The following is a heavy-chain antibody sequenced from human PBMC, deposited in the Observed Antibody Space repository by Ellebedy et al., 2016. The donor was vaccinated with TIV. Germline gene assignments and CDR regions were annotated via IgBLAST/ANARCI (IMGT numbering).Heavy chain of an antibody. J-gene: IGHJ6*02. D-gene: IGHD6-19*01. CDR1: GFTSSSYW. CDR2: INSDGSST. V-gene: IGHV3-74*01. CDR3: ARDRTGYSSGWYRSYYYYGMDV. Sequence: PGGSLRLSCAASGFTSSSYWMHWVRQAPGKGLVWVSRINSDGSSTSYADSVKGRFTISRDNAKNTLYLQMNSLRAEDTAVYYCARDRTGYSSGWYRSYYYYGMDVWGQGTTVTVSS.